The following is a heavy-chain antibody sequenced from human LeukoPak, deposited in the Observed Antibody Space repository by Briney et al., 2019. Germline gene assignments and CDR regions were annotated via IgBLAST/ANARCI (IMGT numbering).Heavy chain of an antibody. J-gene: IGHJ4*02. Sequence: GESLKISCKGSGYSFTSHWIGWVRQMPGKGLEWMGIVNPDDSDTIYSPSFQGQVTISADESITTAYLQWSSLKASDTAMYYCARLRWPRGGRSSFDYWGQGALVSVSS. D-gene: IGHD3-10*01. CDR3: ARLRWPRGGRSSFDY. V-gene: IGHV5-51*01. CDR1: GYSFTSHW. CDR2: VNPDDSDT.